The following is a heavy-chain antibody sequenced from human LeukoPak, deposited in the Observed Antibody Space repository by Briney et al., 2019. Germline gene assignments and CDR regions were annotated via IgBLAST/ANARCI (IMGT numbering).Heavy chain of an antibody. D-gene: IGHD6-19*01. CDR2: IYYSGST. Sequence: SETLSLTCTVSGGSISSSSYYWGWIRQPPGKGLEWIGRIYYSGSTYYDPSLKSRVTISVDTSKNQFSLKLSSVTAADTAVYYCARHDARGWSKIDYWGQGTLVTVSS. CDR3: ARHDARGWSKIDY. V-gene: IGHV4-39*01. CDR1: GGSISSSSYY. J-gene: IGHJ4*02.